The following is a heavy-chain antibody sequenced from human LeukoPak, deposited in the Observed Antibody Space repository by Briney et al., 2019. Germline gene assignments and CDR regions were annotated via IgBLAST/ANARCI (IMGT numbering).Heavy chain of an antibody. CDR3: ARDLGYCSSTSCYGAEYFQH. J-gene: IGHJ1*01. CDR1: GFTFSSYS. CDR2: ISGSSYYI. D-gene: IGHD2-2*01. V-gene: IGHV3-21*01. Sequence: GGSLRLSCAASGFTFSSYSMNWVRQAPGKGLEWVSSISGSSYYIYYADSVKGRFTISRDNAKNSLYLQMNSLRAEDTAVYYCARDLGYCSSTSCYGAEYFQHWGQGTLVTVSS.